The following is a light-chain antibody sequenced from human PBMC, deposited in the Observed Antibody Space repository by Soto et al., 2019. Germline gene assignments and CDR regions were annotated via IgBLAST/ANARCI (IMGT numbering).Light chain of an antibody. J-gene: IGLJ1*01. CDR3: QSYDTTLTV. Sequence: QSALAQPSSVSGSPGQSITTSCTGTSTDVGGYNYVSWYQHHPGKGPKLIIYEVSNRPSGVSDRFSGSKSVTSASLAIAGLQAEDEADYYCQSYDTTLTVFGTGTKVTVL. V-gene: IGLV2-14*01. CDR1: STDVGGYNY. CDR2: EVS.